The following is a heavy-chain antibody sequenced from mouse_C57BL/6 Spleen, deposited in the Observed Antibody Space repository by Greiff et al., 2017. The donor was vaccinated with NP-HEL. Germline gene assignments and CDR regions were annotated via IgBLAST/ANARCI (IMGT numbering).Heavy chain of an antibody. V-gene: IGHV5-9-1*02. J-gene: IGHJ2*01. Sequence: EVKLMESGEGLVKPGGSLKLSCAASGFTFSSYAMSWVRQTPEKRLEWVAYISSGGDYIYYADTVKGRFTISRDNARNTLYLQMSSLKSEDTAMYYCTRWLLPFYFDYWGQGTTLTVSS. CDR3: TRWLLPFYFDY. CDR2: ISSGGDYI. CDR1: GFTFSSYA. D-gene: IGHD2-3*01.